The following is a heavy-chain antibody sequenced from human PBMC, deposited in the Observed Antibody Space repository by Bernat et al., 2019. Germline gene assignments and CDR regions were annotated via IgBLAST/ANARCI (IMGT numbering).Heavy chain of an antibody. J-gene: IGHJ4*02. CDR2: ISGSGGST. CDR3: AEELGYL. Sequence: EVQLLESVGGLVQPGGSLRLSCSASGFTFSSYAMSLVRQAPGKGLEWVSAISGSGGSTYYADSVKGRFTISRDNSKNTLYMQMNSLEAEDTAVYYCAEELGYLWGQGTLVTVSS. CDR1: GFTFSSYA. V-gene: IGHV3-23*01. D-gene: IGHD5-18*01.